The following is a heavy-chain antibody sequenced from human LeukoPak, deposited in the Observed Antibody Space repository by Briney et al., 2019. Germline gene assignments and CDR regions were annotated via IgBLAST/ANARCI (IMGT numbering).Heavy chain of an antibody. D-gene: IGHD5-24*01. CDR3: GRDPSARLTIDF. Sequence: GRSLRPSCAASGFTFSNYAMHWVRQAPGKGLEWVAIVSHDGRHQYYAESVKGRFTISRDSSKNTVSLQMNSLRAGDSALYYCGRDPSARLTIDFWGQGTLVTVSS. CDR1: GFTFSNYA. CDR2: VSHDGRHQ. V-gene: IGHV3-30*04. J-gene: IGHJ4*02.